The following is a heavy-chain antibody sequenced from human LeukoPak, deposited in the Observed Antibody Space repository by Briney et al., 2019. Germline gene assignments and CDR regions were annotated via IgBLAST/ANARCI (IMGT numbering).Heavy chain of an antibody. CDR1: GFIFRNYA. D-gene: IGHD5-12*01. J-gene: IGHJ4*02. CDR2: LSDNSATS. V-gene: IGHV3-23*01. Sequence: GGSLRLSCAASGFIFRNYAMSWVRQAPGKGLEWVSALSDNSATSYYLDSVKGRFTISRDNSKNTLYLQMNSLSAEDTAVYYCAKPLVAVTPYYFDYWGQGIRVTVSS. CDR3: AKPLVAVTPYYFDY.